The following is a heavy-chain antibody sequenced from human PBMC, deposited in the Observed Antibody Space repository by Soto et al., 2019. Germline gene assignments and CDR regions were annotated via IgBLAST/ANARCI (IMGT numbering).Heavy chain of an antibody. D-gene: IGHD6-6*01. V-gene: IGHV4-31*03. J-gene: IGHJ6*02. CDR1: GGSIGGGGYY. Sequence: SETLSLTCTVSGGSIGGGGYYWTWIRQHPGKGLEWIGYNYYSGITYYNPSLKSRVTISLDTSKNQFSLKLSSVTAADTAVYYCARGSSIAGLYYGMDVWGQGTTVTSP. CDR3: ARGSSIAGLYYGMDV. CDR2: NYYSGIT.